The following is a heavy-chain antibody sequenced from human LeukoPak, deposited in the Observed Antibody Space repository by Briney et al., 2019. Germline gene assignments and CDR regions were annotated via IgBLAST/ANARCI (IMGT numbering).Heavy chain of an antibody. D-gene: IGHD3-3*01. CDR3: ARLYYDFWSGYYSYYFDY. V-gene: IGHV1-69*13. J-gene: IGHJ4*02. Sequence: GASVEVSCKASGGTFSSYAISWVRQAPGQGLEWMGGIIPIFGTANYAQKFQGRVTITADESTSTAYMELSSLRSEDTAVYYCARLYYDFWSGYYSYYFDYWGQGTLVTVSS. CDR2: IIPIFGTA. CDR1: GGTFSSYA.